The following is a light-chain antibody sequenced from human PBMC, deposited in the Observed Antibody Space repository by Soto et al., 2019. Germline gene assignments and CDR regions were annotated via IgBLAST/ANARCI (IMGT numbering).Light chain of an antibody. CDR1: QSVNSY. CDR2: DAS. CDR3: QQRSRWPPVWT. J-gene: IGKJ1*01. Sequence: EIVLTQSPATLSLSPGERATLSCRASQSVNSYLAWYQQKPGQAPRLLIHDASNRATGIPARFSGSGSGTDFTLTISSLEPEDFAVYYCQQRSRWPPVWTFGQGTKVDIK. V-gene: IGKV3-11*01.